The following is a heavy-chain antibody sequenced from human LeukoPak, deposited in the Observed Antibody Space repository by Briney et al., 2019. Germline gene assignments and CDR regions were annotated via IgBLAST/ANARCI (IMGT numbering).Heavy chain of an antibody. CDR3: ASWVRLRFDY. V-gene: IGHV3-7*01. CDR2: IKQDGSEK. Sequence: PGGSLRLSCVASGFTFSSYSMNWVRQAPGKGLEWVANIKQDGSEKYYVDSVKGRFTISRDNAKNSLYLQMNSLRAEDTAVYYCASWVRLRFDYWGQGTLVTVSS. CDR1: GFTFSSYS. D-gene: IGHD5-12*01. J-gene: IGHJ4*02.